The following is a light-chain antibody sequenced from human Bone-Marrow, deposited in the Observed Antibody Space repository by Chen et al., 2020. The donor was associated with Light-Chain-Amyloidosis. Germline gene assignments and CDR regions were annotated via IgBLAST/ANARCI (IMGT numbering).Light chain of an antibody. Sequence: IVLTQSPGILSFPPVEGANLSCRASQTISSNYLTWYQQKFGQAPRLLIYGSSSRATGIPDRFTGSGSATDFTLTINRLEPEDFAMYYCQHYGTSPLTFGGGTKVEIK. CDR3: QHYGTSPLT. J-gene: IGKJ4*01. CDR2: GSS. CDR1: QTISSNY. V-gene: IGKV3-20*01.